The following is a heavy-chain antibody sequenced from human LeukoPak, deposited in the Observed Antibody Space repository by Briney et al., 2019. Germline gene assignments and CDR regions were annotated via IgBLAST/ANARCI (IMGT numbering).Heavy chain of an antibody. CDR1: GFTFSDYG. V-gene: IGHV3-30*03. D-gene: IGHD3-10*01. J-gene: IGHJ4*02. CDR3: ATDYGSGSYCDS. CDR2: IAYDGSNK. Sequence: PGGSLRLSCAASGFTFSDYGMHWVRQAPGKGLEWVAVIAYDGSNKYYGDSVKGRFTISRDNSKNTLYLQMNSLRAEDTAVYCCATDYGSGSYCDSWGQGTLVTVSS.